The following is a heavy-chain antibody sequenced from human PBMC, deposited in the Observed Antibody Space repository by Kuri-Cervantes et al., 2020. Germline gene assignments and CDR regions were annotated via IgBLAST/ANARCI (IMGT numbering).Heavy chain of an antibody. CDR1: GYSFTNYA. Sequence: ASVKVSCKASGYSFTNYALNWVRQAPGQGLEWMGWINTNTGNPTYAQGFTGRFVFSLDTSVSTAYLQISSLKAEDTAVYYCARGPYNYDILTGQKTPHFDYWGQGTLVTVSS. CDR2: INTNTGNP. D-gene: IGHD3-9*01. J-gene: IGHJ4*02. CDR3: ARGPYNYDILTGQKTPHFDY. V-gene: IGHV7-4-1*02.